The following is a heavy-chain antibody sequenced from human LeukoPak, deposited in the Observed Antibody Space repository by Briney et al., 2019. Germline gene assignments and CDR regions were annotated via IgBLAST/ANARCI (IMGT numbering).Heavy chain of an antibody. Sequence: RASAKVSCKASGYTFTSYYMHWVRQAPGQGLEWMGIINPSGGSTSYAQKFQGRVTMTRDTSTSTVYMELSSLRSEDTTVYYCARTLVGATSFDYWGQGTLVTVSS. J-gene: IGHJ4*02. D-gene: IGHD1-26*01. CDR1: GYTFTSYY. V-gene: IGHV1-46*01. CDR2: INPSGGST. CDR3: ARTLVGATSFDY.